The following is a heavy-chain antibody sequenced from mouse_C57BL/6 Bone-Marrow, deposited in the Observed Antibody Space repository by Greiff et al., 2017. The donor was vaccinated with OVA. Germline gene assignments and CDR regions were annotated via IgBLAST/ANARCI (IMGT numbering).Heavy chain of an antibody. V-gene: IGHV1-50*01. D-gene: IGHD4-1*01. Sequence: VQLQQPGAELVKPGASVKLSCKASGYTFTSYWMQWVKQRPGQGLEWIGEIDPSDSYTNYNQKFKGKATLTVDTSASTAYMQLSSLTSEDSAVYYCAREGLGRGDYWGQGTTLTVSS. J-gene: IGHJ2*01. CDR1: GYTFTSYW. CDR2: IDPSDSYT. CDR3: AREGLGRGDY.